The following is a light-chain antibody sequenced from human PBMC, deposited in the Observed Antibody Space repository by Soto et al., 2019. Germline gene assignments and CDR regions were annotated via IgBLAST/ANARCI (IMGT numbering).Light chain of an antibody. CDR1: QSISSW. V-gene: IGKV1-5*01. J-gene: IGKJ4*01. CDR3: QQYSTFPLT. Sequence: DVQMTQSPSTLSASLGDRVTITCRASQSISSWLAWYQQKPGEAPKLLIYDASSLEGGVPSRVSGSGSGTEFTLNISRLQPDDFATYCCQQYSTFPLTFGGGTKVDIK. CDR2: DAS.